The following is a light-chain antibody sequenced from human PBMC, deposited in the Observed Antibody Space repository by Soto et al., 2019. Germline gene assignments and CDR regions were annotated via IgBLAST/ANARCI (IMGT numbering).Light chain of an antibody. Sequence: QSALTQPASVSGSPGQSITISCTGTSSDVGGYNYVSWYQPHPGKSPKLMIYEVSNRPSGVSNRFSGSKSGNTASLSISGRQAEDEADYYCSSYTSSSTPYVFGTGTKLTVL. J-gene: IGLJ1*01. CDR3: SSYTSSSTPYV. CDR1: SSDVGGYNY. V-gene: IGLV2-14*01. CDR2: EVS.